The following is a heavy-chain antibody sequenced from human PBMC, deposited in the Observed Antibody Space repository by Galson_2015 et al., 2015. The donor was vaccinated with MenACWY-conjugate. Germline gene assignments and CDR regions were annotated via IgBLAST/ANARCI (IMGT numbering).Heavy chain of an antibody. Sequence: SETLSLTCTVSGGSISSNSYYWGWIRQPPGKGLAWIGGIYYSGSTYYSPSLKSRVTISVDTSKNQFSLKLTSVTAADTAVYYCGRHAQNYGVKCFQHWCQGTLVTVSS. CDR2: IYYSGST. CDR1: GGSISSNSYY. CDR3: GRHAQNYGVKCFQH. V-gene: IGHV4-39*01. J-gene: IGHJ1*01. D-gene: IGHD3-10*01.